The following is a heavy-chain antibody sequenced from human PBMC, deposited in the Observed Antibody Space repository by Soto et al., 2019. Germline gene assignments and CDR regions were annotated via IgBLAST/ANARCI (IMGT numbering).Heavy chain of an antibody. Sequence: QITLKESGPTLVKPTQTLTLTCTFSGFSLSTSGVGVGWIRQPPGKALEWLALIYWDDDKRYSPSLKSRLTITKVTSKNQVDFTMTNMDPVDTATYYCAHSHVDIVAPPFFDYWGQGTLVTVSS. V-gene: IGHV2-5*02. CDR1: GFSLSTSGVG. J-gene: IGHJ4*02. D-gene: IGHD5-12*01. CDR2: IYWDDDK. CDR3: AHSHVDIVAPPFFDY.